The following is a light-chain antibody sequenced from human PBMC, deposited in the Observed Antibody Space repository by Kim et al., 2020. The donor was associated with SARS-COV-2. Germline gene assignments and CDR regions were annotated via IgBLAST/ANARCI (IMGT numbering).Light chain of an antibody. CDR1: SSDVGCYNY. CDR3: SSYTSSSTFV. J-gene: IGLJ3*02. Sequence: GQSITISCTGTSSDVGCYNYVSWNQQHPGKAPKLLIYDVSKRPSGVSDRFSGSKSGNTASLTISGLQAEDESDYYCSSYTSSSTFVFGGGTQLTVL. CDR2: DVS. V-gene: IGLV2-14*04.